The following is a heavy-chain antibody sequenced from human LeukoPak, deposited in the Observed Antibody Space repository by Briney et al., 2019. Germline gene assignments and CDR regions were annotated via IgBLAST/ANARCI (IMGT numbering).Heavy chain of an antibody. CDR3: AKTEDSGWFDY. CDR2: IYSGGST. V-gene: IGHV3-53*01. Sequence: GGSLRLSCAASGFTVSSNYMSWVRQAPGKGLEWVSVIYSGGSTYYADSVKGRFTISRDNSKNTLYLQMNSLRAEDTALYYCAKTEDSGWFDYWGQGTLVTVSS. J-gene: IGHJ4*02. D-gene: IGHD6-25*01. CDR1: GFTVSSNY.